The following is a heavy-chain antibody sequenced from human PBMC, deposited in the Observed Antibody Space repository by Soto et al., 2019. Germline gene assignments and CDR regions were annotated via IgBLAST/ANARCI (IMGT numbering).Heavy chain of an antibody. Sequence: ASVKVSCKASGYTFTSYGISWVRQAPGQGLEWMGWISAYNGNTNYAQKLQGRVTMTTDTSTSTAYMELRSLRSDDTAVYYCARDLEWELLRGGDAFDISGQATMVPVSS. CDR2: ISAYNGNT. D-gene: IGHD1-26*01. J-gene: IGHJ3*02. CDR1: GYTFTSYG. V-gene: IGHV1-18*01. CDR3: ARDLEWELLRGGDAFDI.